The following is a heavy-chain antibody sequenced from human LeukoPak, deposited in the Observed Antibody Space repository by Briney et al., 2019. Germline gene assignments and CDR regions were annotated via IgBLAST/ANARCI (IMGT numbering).Heavy chain of an antibody. J-gene: IGHJ4*02. D-gene: IGHD6-13*01. CDR3: ARDSGSSSWYEIDY. CDR1: GGSISSGDYY. CDR2: IYYSGST. V-gene: IGHV4-30-4*01. Sequence: PSETLSLTCTVSGGSISSGDYYWSWIRQPPGKGLEWIGYIYYSGSTYYNPSLKSRVTISVDTSKNQFSLKLSSVTAADTAVYYCARDSGSSSWYEIDYWGQGTLVTVSS.